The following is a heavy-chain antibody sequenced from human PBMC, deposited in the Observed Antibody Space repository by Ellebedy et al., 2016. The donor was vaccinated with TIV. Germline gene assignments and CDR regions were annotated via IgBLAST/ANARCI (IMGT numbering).Heavy chain of an antibody. D-gene: IGHD2-15*01. J-gene: IGHJ6*02. Sequence: SVKVSCXASGGTFSSYAISWVRQAPGQGLEWMGGIIPIFGTANYAQKFQGRVTITADESTSTAYMELSSLRSEDTAVYYCARDHCSGGSCGGSYYYYGMDVWGQGTTVTVSS. CDR1: GGTFSSYA. CDR2: IIPIFGTA. CDR3: ARDHCSGGSCGGSYYYYGMDV. V-gene: IGHV1-69*13.